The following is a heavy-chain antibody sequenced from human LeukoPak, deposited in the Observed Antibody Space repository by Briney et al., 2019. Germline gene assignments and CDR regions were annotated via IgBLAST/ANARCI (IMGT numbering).Heavy chain of an antibody. V-gene: IGHV3-48*03. CDR1: GFTFSSYE. CDR2: ISSSGSTI. J-gene: IGHJ5*02. Sequence: PGGSLRLSCAASGFTFSSYEMNWVRQAPGKGLEWVSYISSSGSTIYYADSVKGRFTISRDNAKNSLYLQMNSLRAEDTAVYYCAREGRTNWFDPWGQGTLDTVSS. CDR3: AREGRTNWFDP.